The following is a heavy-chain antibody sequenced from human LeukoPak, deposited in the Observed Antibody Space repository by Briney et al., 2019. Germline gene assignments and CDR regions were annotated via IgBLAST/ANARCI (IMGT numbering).Heavy chain of an antibody. J-gene: IGHJ3*02. CDR1: GFTFSSYA. V-gene: IGHV3-30-3*01. CDR3: AREGILAVGGDDAFDI. CDR2: ISYDGSNK. Sequence: PGGSLRLSFAASGFTFSSYAMHWVRQAPGKGLEWVAVISYDGSNKYYADSVKGRFTISRDNSKNTLYLQMNSLRAEDTAVYYCAREGILAVGGDDAFDIWGQGTMVTVSS. D-gene: IGHD6-19*01.